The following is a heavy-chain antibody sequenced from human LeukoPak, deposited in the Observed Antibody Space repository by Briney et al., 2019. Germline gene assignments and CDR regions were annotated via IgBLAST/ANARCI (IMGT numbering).Heavy chain of an antibody. CDR2: MSRSGGST. CDR1: GFTFSSYG. Sequence: PGGSLRLSCAASGFTFSSYGMSWVRQAPGKGLEWVSGMSRSGGSTYYADSAKGRFTISRDNSKNTLYLQMNSLRAEDTAVYYCAKGSGEYDSSGYYYNDSFDIWGQGTMVTVSS. D-gene: IGHD3-22*01. CDR3: AKGSGEYDSSGYYYNDSFDI. V-gene: IGHV3-23*01. J-gene: IGHJ3*02.